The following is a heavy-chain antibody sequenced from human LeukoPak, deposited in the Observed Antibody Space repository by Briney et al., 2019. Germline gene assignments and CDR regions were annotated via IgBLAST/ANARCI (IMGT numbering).Heavy chain of an antibody. J-gene: IGHJ4*02. V-gene: IGHV3-23*01. Sequence: GGSLRLSCAASGFTFSSYAMSWVRQAPGKGLEWVSAISGSGGSTCYADSVKGRFTISRDNSKNTLYLQMNSLRAEDTAVYYCARGEAYYYDSSGYYLMWGQGTLVTVSS. CDR3: ARGEAYYYDSSGYYLM. D-gene: IGHD3-22*01. CDR1: GFTFSSYA. CDR2: ISGSGGST.